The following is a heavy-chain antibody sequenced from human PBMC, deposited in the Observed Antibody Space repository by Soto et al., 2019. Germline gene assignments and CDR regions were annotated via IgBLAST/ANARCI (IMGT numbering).Heavy chain of an antibody. J-gene: IGHJ4*02. CDR1: GFTFSSYA. Sequence: GGSLRLSCAASGFTFSSYAMSWVRQAPGKGLEWVSAISGSGGSTYYADSVKGRFTISRDNSKNTLYLQMNSLRAEDTAVYYCAKSVSIAVAGTPNYFDYWGQGTLVTVSS. V-gene: IGHV3-23*01. CDR2: ISGSGGST. D-gene: IGHD6-19*01. CDR3: AKSVSIAVAGTPNYFDY.